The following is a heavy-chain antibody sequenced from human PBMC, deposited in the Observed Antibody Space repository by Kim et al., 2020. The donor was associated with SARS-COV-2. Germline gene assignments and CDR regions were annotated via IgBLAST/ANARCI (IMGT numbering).Heavy chain of an antibody. CDR2: IRRKANNYAT. V-gene: IGHV3-73*01. CDR3: TRVNPTAGGWYDAFDI. D-gene: IGHD6-19*01. Sequence: GGSLRLSCAASGFTFSRSTMHWVRQASGKGLEWVGRIRRKANNYATAYAASVKNRFTISRDDSKSTAYLQMNSLKTEDTAVYYCTRVNPTAGGWYDAFDIWGQGTKVTVSS. J-gene: IGHJ3*02. CDR1: GFTFSRST.